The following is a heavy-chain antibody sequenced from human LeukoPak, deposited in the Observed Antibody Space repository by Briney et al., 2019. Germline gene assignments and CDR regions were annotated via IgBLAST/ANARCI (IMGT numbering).Heavy chain of an antibody. CDR1: GLTFSNAW. CDR3: STTYYHDSSEGY. D-gene: IGHD3-22*01. J-gene: IGHJ4*02. Sequence: EPGGSLRLSCAASGLTFSNAWMNWVRQAPGKGLEWVGRIKSKTDGGTTDYAAPVKGRFTISRDDSKNTLYLQMNSLKTEDTAVYYCSTTYYHDSSEGYWGQGTLVTVSS. CDR2: IKSKTDGGTT. V-gene: IGHV3-15*07.